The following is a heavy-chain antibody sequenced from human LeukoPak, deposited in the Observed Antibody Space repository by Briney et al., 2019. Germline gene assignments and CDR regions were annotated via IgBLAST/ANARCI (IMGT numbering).Heavy chain of an antibody. CDR3: AREDYQLVSGDFYHYMNV. CDR1: GGSISTYY. V-gene: IGHV4-4*07. D-gene: IGHD2-2*01. CDR2: MYTSGTT. J-gene: IGHJ6*03. Sequence: SETLSLTCTISGGSISTYYWSWIRLPAGKGLEWIGRMYTSGTTYYNPSLKSRVSMSLDTSKDQFSLKVSSVTAADTAIYYCAREDYQLVSGDFYHYMNVWGKGTTVTVSS.